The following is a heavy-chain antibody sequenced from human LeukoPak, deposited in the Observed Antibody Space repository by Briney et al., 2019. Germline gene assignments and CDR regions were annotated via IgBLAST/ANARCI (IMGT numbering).Heavy chain of an antibody. Sequence: ASVKVSCKASRYTFTAYYIHWLRQAPGQGLEWMGWINPNSGGTSFALNFQGRVTLTRDTSISTVYMELSRLRSDDTAVYYCARDLSGGALGAFDIWGQGTMVTVSS. CDR3: ARDLSGGALGAFDI. CDR2: INPNSGGT. V-gene: IGHV1-2*02. J-gene: IGHJ3*02. CDR1: RYTFTAYY. D-gene: IGHD2-15*01.